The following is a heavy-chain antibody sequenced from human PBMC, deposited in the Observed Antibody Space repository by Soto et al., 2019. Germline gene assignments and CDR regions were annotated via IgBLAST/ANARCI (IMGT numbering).Heavy chain of an antibody. CDR3: ARLLTIGKMNLFDP. CDR1: GGSISGGVHS. Sequence: TSETLSLTCTVSGGSISGGVHSWSWIRQPPGKGLEWIGHIFDSGSTYYNPPLKSRLTISVDTSKNQFSLRLSSVTAADTAVYYCARLLTIGKMNLFDPWGQGTPVTVSS. V-gene: IGHV4-30-4*01. CDR2: IFDSGST. J-gene: IGHJ5*02.